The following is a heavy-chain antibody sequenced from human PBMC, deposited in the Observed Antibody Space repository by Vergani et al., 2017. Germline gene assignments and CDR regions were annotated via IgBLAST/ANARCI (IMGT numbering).Heavy chain of an antibody. J-gene: IGHJ6*02. CDR1: GFTFSSYW. Sequence: EVQLVESGGVVVQPGGSLRLSCAASGFTFSSYWMSWVRQAPGKGLEWVANIKQDGSEKYYVDSVKGRFTISRDNAKNSLYLQMNSLRAEDTAVYYCARDEYYYDSSGYYYYYGMDVWGQGTTVTVSS. D-gene: IGHD3-22*01. CDR3: ARDEYYYDSSGYYYYYGMDV. V-gene: IGHV3-7*01. CDR2: IKQDGSEK.